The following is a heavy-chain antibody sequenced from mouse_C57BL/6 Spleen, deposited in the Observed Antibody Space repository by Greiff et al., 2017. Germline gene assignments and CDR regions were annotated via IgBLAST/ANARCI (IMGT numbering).Heavy chain of an antibody. CDR2: IDPSDSYT. Sequence: QVQLQQPGAELVMPGASVKLSCKASGYTFTSYWMHWVKQRPGQGLEWIGEIDPSDSYTNYNQKFKGKSTLTVDKSSSTAYMQLSSLTSEDSAVYYCASQTAQAGCDDWGQGTTLTVSS. CDR3: ASQTAQAGCDD. V-gene: IGHV1-69*01. D-gene: IGHD3-2*02. CDR1: GYTFTSYW. J-gene: IGHJ2*01.